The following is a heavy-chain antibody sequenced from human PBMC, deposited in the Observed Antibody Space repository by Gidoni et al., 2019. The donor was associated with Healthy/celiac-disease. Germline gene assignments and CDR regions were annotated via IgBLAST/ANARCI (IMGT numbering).Heavy chain of an antibody. J-gene: IGHJ4*02. D-gene: IGHD3-22*01. V-gene: IGHV1-69*01. CDR2: IIPIFGTA. CDR1: GGTFSSYA. CDR3: ARGGDYYDSSGYYFDY. Sequence: QVQLVQSGAAVKKPGSSVKVSCKASGGTFSSYAISWVRQAPGQGLEWMGGIIPIFGTANYAQKFQGRVTITADESTSTAYMELSSLRSEDTAVYYCARGGDYYDSSGYYFDYWGQGTLVTVSS.